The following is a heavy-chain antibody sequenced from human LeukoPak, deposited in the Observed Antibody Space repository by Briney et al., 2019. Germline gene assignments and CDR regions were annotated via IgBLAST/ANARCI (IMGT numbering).Heavy chain of an antibody. CDR1: GFTFSSYA. CDR2: ISYDGSNK. D-gene: IGHD3-10*02. CDR3: ARDRYYVLDY. V-gene: IGHV3-30*04. Sequence: PGGSLRLSCAASGFTFSSYAMHWVRQAPGKGLEWVAVISYDGSNKYYADSVKGRFTISRDNAKNTLYLQMNSLRAEDTAVYYCARDRYYVLDYWGQGILVTVSS. J-gene: IGHJ4*02.